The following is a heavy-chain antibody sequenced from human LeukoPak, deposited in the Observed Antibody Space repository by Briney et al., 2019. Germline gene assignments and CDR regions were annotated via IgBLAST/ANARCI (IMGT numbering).Heavy chain of an antibody. V-gene: IGHV3-74*01. CDR2: TNFDGSST. CDR3: LRARPPHYYSDY. CDR1: GFTFNSYW. J-gene: IGHJ4*02. Sequence: GGSLRLSCAASGFTFNSYWMHWVRQSPGKGLVWVSRTNFDGSSTNYADSVKGRFSISRDNAKNTLYLQMNSLRAEDTAVYYCLRARPPHYYSDYWGQGTLVTVSS.